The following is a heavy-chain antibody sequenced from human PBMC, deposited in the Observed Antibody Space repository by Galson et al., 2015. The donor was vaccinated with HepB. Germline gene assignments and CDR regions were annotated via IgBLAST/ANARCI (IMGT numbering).Heavy chain of an antibody. CDR1: GYTFTSYD. CDR3: ARVGKRITIFGVVMMTRGYYGMDV. V-gene: IGHV1-8*01. J-gene: IGHJ6*02. D-gene: IGHD3-3*01. CDR2: MNPNSGNT. Sequence: SVKVSCKASGYTFTSYDINWVRQATGQGLEWMGWMNPNSGNTGYAQKFQGRVTMTRNTSISTAYMELSSLRSEDTAVYYCARVGKRITIFGVVMMTRGYYGMDVWGQGTTVTVSS.